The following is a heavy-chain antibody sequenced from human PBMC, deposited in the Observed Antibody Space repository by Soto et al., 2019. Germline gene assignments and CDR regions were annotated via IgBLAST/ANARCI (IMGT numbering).Heavy chain of an antibody. CDR1: GFTFDDYA. CDR3: DKDLDPIGPNYYCGMDV. J-gene: IGHJ6*02. V-gene: IGHV3-43D*04. Sequence: GGSLRLSCAASGFTFDDYAMHWIRQAPGKGLEWVSLISWDGGSTYYADSVKGRFTISRDNSKSCLYLQMNSLRAEDTALYYCDKDLDPIGPNYYCGMDVWGQGRTVTVSS. CDR2: ISWDGGST.